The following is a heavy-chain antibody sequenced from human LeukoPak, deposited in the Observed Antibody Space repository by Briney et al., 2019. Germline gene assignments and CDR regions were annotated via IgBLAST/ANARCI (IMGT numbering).Heavy chain of an antibody. D-gene: IGHD4-17*01. CDR3: ARGRVYGDYFDY. CDR2: IYYSGST. Sequence: SETLSLTCTVSGGSISSSSYYWGWIRQPPGKGLEWIGSIYYSGSTYYNPSLKSRVTISVDTSKNQFSLKLSSVTAADTAVYYCARGRVYGDYFDYWGQGTLVTVSS. V-gene: IGHV4-39*07. CDR1: GGSISSSSYY. J-gene: IGHJ4*02.